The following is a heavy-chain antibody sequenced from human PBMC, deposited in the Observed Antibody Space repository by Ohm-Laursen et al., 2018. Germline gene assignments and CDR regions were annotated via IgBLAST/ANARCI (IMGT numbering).Heavy chain of an antibody. J-gene: IGHJ4*02. CDR3: ARAKEVYYYDSSGSYFGYFDY. CDR2: IIPIFGTA. CDR1: GGTFSSYA. V-gene: IGHV1-69*05. Sequence: GASVTVSCKASGGTFSSYAISWVRQAPGHGLEWMGGIIPIFGTANYAQKFQGRVTITTDKSTSTAYMELSSLRSEDTAVYYCARAKEVYYYDSSGSYFGYFDYWGQGTLVTVSS. D-gene: IGHD3-22*01.